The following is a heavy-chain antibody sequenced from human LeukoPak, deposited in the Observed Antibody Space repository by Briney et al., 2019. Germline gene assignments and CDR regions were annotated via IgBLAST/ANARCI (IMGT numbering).Heavy chain of an antibody. CDR2: MNQDGSEN. CDR3: ATYTHWVAGDV. Sequence: GGSLRLSCAASGFTFSDSWMSWVRQAPGKGLEWVANMNQDGSENDYVDSVKGPFTISRDNARNSLYLQMGSLRAEDTAVCYCATYTHWVAGDVWGQGTTVTVSS. J-gene: IGHJ6*02. V-gene: IGHV3-7*01. D-gene: IGHD3-16*01. CDR1: GFTFSDSW.